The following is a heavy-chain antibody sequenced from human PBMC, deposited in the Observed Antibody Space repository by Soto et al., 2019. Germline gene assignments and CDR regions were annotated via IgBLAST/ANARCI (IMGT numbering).Heavy chain of an antibody. CDR1: GGSISSYY. CDR3: ARTATGTTYGWFDP. Sequence: SETLSLTCTVSGGSISSYYWSWIRQPPGKGLEWIGYIYYSGSTNYNPSLKSRVTISVDTSKNQFSLKLSSVTAADTAVYYCARTATGTTYGWFDPWGQGTLVTVSS. CDR2: IYYSGST. J-gene: IGHJ5*02. V-gene: IGHV4-59*01. D-gene: IGHD1-1*01.